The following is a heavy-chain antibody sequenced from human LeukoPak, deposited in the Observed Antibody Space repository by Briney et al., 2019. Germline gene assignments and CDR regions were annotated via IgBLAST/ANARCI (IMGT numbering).Heavy chain of an antibody. CDR3: VKSNSRYQPWTLDI. Sequence: SETLSLTCTVSGGSISSYYWSWIRQPPGKGLEWIGYIFYNEGTSYNPSLKSRVTISVDTSNNQLSLKVNSVTAADTAMYYCVKSNSRYQPWTLDIWGRGTMVTVSS. V-gene: IGHV4-59*01. CDR2: IFYNEGT. CDR1: GGSISSYY. D-gene: IGHD2-2*01. J-gene: IGHJ3*02.